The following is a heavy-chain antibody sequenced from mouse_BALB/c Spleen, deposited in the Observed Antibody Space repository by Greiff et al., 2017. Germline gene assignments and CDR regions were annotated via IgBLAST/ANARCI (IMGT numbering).Heavy chain of an antibody. CDR2: ISSGSSTI. J-gene: IGHJ2*01. CDR1: GFTFSSFG. CDR3: ARLCDYEGRSCFDY. V-gene: IGHV5-17*02. D-gene: IGHD2-4*01. Sequence: EVQGVESGGGLVQPGGSRKLSCAASGFTFSSFGMHWVRQAPEKGLEWVAYISSGSSTIYYADTVKGRFTISRDNPKNTLFLQMTSLRSEDTAMYYCARLCDYEGRSCFDYWGQGTTLTVSS.